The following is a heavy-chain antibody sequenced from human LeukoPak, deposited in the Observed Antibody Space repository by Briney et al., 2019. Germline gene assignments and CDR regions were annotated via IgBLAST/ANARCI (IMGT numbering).Heavy chain of an antibody. Sequence: ASVKVSCKASGYTFTGYYMHWVRQAPGQGLEWVGWINSNNGGTSYAQKFQGRVTMTRDTSITTAYMELPSLTSDDTAVYYCARGYSSLVPNFDYWGQGTLITVSS. J-gene: IGHJ4*02. CDR2: INSNNGGT. CDR3: ARGYSSLVPNFDY. D-gene: IGHD6-19*01. V-gene: IGHV1-2*02. CDR1: GYTFTGYY.